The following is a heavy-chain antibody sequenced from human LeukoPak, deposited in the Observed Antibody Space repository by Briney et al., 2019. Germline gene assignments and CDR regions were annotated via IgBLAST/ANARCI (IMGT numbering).Heavy chain of an antibody. D-gene: IGHD6-13*01. V-gene: IGHV1-2*02. CDR3: ARGVWQQLLSGALDI. Sequence: ASVKVSCKGSGYTFSDYYVHWVRQAPGLGPEWMRWINPNSGVTYFEEKFQGRVTVTRDTSITTAYMELNRLTTDDTAVYYCARGVWQQLLSGALDIWGQGTMVTVSS. CDR2: INPNSGVT. CDR1: GYTFSDYY. J-gene: IGHJ3*02.